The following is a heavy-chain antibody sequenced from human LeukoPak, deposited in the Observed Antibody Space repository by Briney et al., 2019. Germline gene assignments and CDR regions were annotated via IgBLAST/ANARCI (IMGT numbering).Heavy chain of an antibody. J-gene: IGHJ4*02. CDR3: ARGVYSRTQFDY. CDR1: GGSFSGYY. D-gene: IGHD6-13*01. V-gene: IGHV4-34*01. CDR2: ISHSGST. Sequence: SETLSLTCAVYGGSFSGYYWSWIRQPPGKGLEWIGEISHSGSTNYNPSLKSRVTISVDTSKNQFSLKLSSVTAADTAVYYCARGVYSRTQFDYWGQGTLVTVSS.